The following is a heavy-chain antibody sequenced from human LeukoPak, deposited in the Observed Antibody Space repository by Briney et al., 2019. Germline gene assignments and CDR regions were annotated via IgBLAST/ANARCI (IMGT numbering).Heavy chain of an antibody. CDR3: ARDYKYAFDN. V-gene: IGHV3-7*01. D-gene: IGHD5-24*01. Sequence: TGGSLRLSCAASGFIFSSYWMSWLRQAPGKGLEWVANIKHDGSEKYYVDSVKGRFTISGDKAKNSLYLQMNSLRVEDTAVYYCARDYKYAFDNWGQGTLVTVSS. CDR1: GFIFSSYW. J-gene: IGHJ4*02. CDR2: IKHDGSEK.